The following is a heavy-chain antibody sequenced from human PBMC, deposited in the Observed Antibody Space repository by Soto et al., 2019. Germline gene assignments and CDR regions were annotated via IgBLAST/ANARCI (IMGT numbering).Heavy chain of an antibody. V-gene: IGHV4-4*02. CDR3: VSSLNYDFWRDGGRHFYFDY. D-gene: IGHD3-3*01. CDR2: IYHGGTT. Sequence: QVQLQESGPGLVKPSGTLSLTCAVSGGSISSSYWWNWVRQTPRGGLEGIGKIYHGGTTNYNPSLKTRVTISVDKSKNQFSLKLTSVTAADTAVYYCVSSLNYDFWRDGGRHFYFDYWGRGILATVSS. J-gene: IGHJ4*02. CDR1: GGSISSSYW.